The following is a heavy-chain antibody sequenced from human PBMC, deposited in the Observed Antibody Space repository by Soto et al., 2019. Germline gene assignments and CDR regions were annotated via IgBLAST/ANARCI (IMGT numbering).Heavy chain of an antibody. J-gene: IGHJ6*02. CDR3: ARVRCSSTSCYVGHYYYYYGMDV. Sequence: VASVKVSCKASGYTFTGYYMHWVRQAPGQGLEWMGWINPNSGGTNYAQKFQGRVTMTRDTSISTAYMELSRLRSDDTAVYYCARVRCSSTSCYVGHYYYYYGMDVWGQGTTVTVSS. CDR1: GYTFTGYY. V-gene: IGHV1-2*02. CDR2: INPNSGGT. D-gene: IGHD2-2*01.